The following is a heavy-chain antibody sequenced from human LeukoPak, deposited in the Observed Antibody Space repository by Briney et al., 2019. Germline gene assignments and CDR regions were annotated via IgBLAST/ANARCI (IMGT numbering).Heavy chain of an antibody. CDR3: ARASGGNSFSDY. CDR2: IIPILGIA. D-gene: IGHD4-23*01. CDR1: GGTFSSYA. Sequence: EASVKVSCKASGGTFSSYAISWVRQAPGQGLEWMGRIIPILGIANYAQKFQGRVTITADKSTSTAYMELSSLRSEGTAVYYCARASGGNSFSDYWGQGTLVTVSS. V-gene: IGHV1-69*04. J-gene: IGHJ4*02.